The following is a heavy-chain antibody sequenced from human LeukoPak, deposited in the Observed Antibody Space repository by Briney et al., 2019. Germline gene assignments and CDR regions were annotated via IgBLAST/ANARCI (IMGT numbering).Heavy chain of an antibody. Sequence: SVKVSCKASGGTFSSYAIRWVRQAPGQGLEWMGGIIPIFGTANYAQKFQGRVTITADESTSTAYMELSSLRSEDTAVYYCARDSLGYCGSTSCPGWFDPWGQGTLVTVSS. CDR3: ARDSLGYCGSTSCPGWFDP. D-gene: IGHD2-2*01. V-gene: IGHV1-69*13. CDR1: GGTFSSYA. J-gene: IGHJ5*02. CDR2: IIPIFGTA.